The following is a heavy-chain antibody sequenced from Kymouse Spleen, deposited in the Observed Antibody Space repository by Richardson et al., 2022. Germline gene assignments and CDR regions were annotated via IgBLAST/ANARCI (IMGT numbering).Heavy chain of an antibody. CDR1: GFTFSSYS. CDR2: ISSSSSYI. D-gene: IGHD5-18,IGHD5-18*01. V-gene: IGHV3-21*03. Sequence: EVQLVESGGGLVKPGGSLRLSCAASGFTFSSYSMNWVRQAPGKGLEWVSSISSSSSYIYYADSVKGRFTISRDNAKNSLYLQMNSLRAEDTAVYYCARGYSYGYPRAEYFQHWGQGTLVTVSS. J-gene: IGHJ1*01. CDR3: ARGYSYGYPRAEYFQH.